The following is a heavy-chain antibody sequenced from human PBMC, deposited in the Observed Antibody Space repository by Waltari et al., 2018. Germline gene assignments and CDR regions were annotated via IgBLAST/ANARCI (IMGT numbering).Heavy chain of an antibody. Sequence: QVQLQQWGAGLLKPSETLSLTCAVYGGSFSGYYWSWIRQPPGTGLEWIGEINHSGSTNYNPSLKSRVTISVDTSKNQFSLKLSSVTAADTAVYYCARTGGGRNPRTVTTYYYMDVWGKGTTVTVSS. D-gene: IGHD4-4*01. CDR1: GGSFSGYY. CDR3: ARTGGGRNPRTVTTYYYMDV. V-gene: IGHV4-34*01. J-gene: IGHJ6*03. CDR2: INHSGST.